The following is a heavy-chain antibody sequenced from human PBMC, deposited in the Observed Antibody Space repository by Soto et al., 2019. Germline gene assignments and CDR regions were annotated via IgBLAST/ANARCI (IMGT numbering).Heavy chain of an antibody. D-gene: IGHD6-19*01. CDR1: GFTFSDFG. Sequence: GGSLRLSCVVSGFTFSDFGMHCVRQSPGEGLAWVASISKDGLDRYYSESVKGRFTISRDDSKNTVFLQMNSLKVEDTAAYFCASPREGQWLVFDHWGQRTLVTVSS. CDR3: ASPREGQWLVFDH. J-gene: IGHJ4*02. V-gene: IGHV3-30*19. CDR2: ISKDGLDR.